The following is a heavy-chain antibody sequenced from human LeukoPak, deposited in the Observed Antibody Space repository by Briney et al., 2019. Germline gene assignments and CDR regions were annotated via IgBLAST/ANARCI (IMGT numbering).Heavy chain of an antibody. D-gene: IGHD2-2*01. CDR3: ATGYCSSTSCPDY. CDR2: ISYDGSNK. V-gene: IGHV3-30*04. J-gene: IGHJ4*02. CDR1: GFTFSSYA. Sequence: PGGSLRLSCAASGFTFSSYAMHWVRQAPGKGLEWVAVISYDGSNKYYADSVKGRFTISRDNSKNTLYLQMNSLRAEDTAVYYCATGYCSSTSCPDYWGQGTLVTVSS.